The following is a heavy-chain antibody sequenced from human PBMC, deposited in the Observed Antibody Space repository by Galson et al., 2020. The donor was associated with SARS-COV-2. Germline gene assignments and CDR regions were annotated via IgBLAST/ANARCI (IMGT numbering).Heavy chain of an antibody. V-gene: IGHV3-43D*03. CDR2: ISYNSGST. Sequence: GSLRLSCAASGFTFYDYAMHWVRQAPGKGLEWVSLISYNSGSTYYADSVKGRFTISRDNSKNSLYLQMNSLRAEDSALYYCGKAATPHEYWSGYPADVIGIWGQGTMVTVSS. J-gene: IGHJ3*02. D-gene: IGHD3-3*01. CDR3: GKAATPHEYWSGYPADVIGI. CDR1: GFTFYDYA.